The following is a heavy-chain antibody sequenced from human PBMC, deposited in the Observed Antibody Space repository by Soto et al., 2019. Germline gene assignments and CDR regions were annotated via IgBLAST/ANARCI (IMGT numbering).Heavy chain of an antibody. V-gene: IGHV1-58*02. CDR1: GFTFTSSA. D-gene: IGHD3-10*01. CDR3: AAVLDYYGSGSYRFDYYYYYMDV. CDR2: IVVGSGNT. Sequence: SVKVSCKASGFTFTSSAMQWVRQARGQRLEWIGWIVVGSGNTNYAQKFQERVTITRDMSTSTAYMELSSLRSEDTAVYYCAAVLDYYGSGSYRFDYYYYYMDVWGKGTTVTVSS. J-gene: IGHJ6*03.